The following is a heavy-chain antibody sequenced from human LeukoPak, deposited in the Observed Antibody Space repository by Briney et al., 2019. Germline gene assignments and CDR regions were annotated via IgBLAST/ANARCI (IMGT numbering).Heavy chain of an antibody. CDR2: SYCSGST. CDR3: ARISGNWSIDY. J-gene: IGHJ4*02. CDR1: GGSISNSCYY. Sequence: SETLSLTCTVSGGSISNSCYYWGWIRQPPGKGLEWIGSSYCSGSTYYNPSLKSRVTVSLDMSKNQFSLRLNSVIAADTAMYFCARISGNWSIDYWGQGTPVTVSS. V-gene: IGHV4-39*07. D-gene: IGHD6-13*01.